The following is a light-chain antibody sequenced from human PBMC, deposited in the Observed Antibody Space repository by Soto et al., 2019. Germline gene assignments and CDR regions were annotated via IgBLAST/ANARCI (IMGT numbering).Light chain of an antibody. V-gene: IGKV3-15*01. J-gene: IGKJ4*01. CDR3: QQYKNWPPLT. CDR2: GAF. Sequence: EIVMTQSPATLSVSPGERATLPCRASQSVSYNLAWYQQKPGQGPRLLIYGAFTRATGIPARFSGSGSGTEFTLTISSLQSEDFGVYYCQQYKNWPPLTFGGGTKVEIK. CDR1: QSVSYN.